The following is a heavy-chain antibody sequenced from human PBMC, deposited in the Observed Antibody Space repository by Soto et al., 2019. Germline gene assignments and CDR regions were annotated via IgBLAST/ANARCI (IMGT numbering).Heavy chain of an antibody. Sequence: SETLSLTCAVSGVSVSETYWWSWVRQPPGKGLEWIGEISHRGTPHYNASLWSRVSMSTDTSRNQISLTLMSVTAADSASYFCARHVGVPGTRGLAYWGQGTLVTVSS. V-gene: IGHV4-4*02. J-gene: IGHJ4*02. CDR1: GVSVSETYW. D-gene: IGHD6-13*01. CDR3: ARHVGVPGTRGLAY. CDR2: ISHRGTP.